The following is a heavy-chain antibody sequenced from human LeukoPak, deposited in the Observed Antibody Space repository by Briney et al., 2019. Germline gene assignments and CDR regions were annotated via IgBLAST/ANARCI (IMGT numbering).Heavy chain of an antibody. D-gene: IGHD6-19*01. Sequence: GGSLRLSCAASGFTFSSYAMSWVRQAPGKGLEWVSAISGSGGSTYFAGSVKGRFTISRDNAKNTLYLQMNSLRAEDTAVYYCAKRSRGDDYWGQGTLVTVSS. CDR2: ISGSGGST. V-gene: IGHV3-23*01. CDR3: AKRSRGDDY. CDR1: GFTFSSYA. J-gene: IGHJ4*02.